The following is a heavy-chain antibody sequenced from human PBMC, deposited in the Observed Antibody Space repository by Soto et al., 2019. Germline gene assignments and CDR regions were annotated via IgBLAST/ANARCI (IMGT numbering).Heavy chain of an antibody. V-gene: IGHV1-69*01. CDR3: ARGGIVAVPAALSSYDDYTNYRFDS. Sequence: QVQLAQSGADVRKPGSSVKVSCRASGGSFSDFAFSWVRQAPGQGREWIGGIIPMFAATKYAQTFQGRATITAAASPRTVDLSLSSLTSDDSAVYYCARGGIVAVPAALSSYDDYTNYRFDSWGQGTLVSVSS. D-gene: IGHD2-15*01. J-gene: IGHJ4*02. CDR2: IIPMFAAT. CDR1: GGSFSDFA.